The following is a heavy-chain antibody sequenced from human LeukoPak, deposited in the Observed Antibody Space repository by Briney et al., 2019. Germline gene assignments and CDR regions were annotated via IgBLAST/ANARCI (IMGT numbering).Heavy chain of an antibody. V-gene: IGHV4/OR15-8*01. CDR3: ARDHDYGDYWYDP. D-gene: IGHD4-17*01. CDR2: IYHNGNA. J-gene: IGHJ5*02. Sequence: SWVRQPPGKGLEWIGEIYHNGNANYNPSLKSRLTISVDKSKNHFSLRLSSVTAVDTAVYYCARDHDYGDYWYDPWGQGTLVTVSS.